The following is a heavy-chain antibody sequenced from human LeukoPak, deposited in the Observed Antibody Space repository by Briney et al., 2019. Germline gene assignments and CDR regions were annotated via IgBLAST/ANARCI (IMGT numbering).Heavy chain of an antibody. V-gene: IGHV3-21*01. CDR1: GLSFNRYT. CDR2: ISGSDIYI. Sequence: GGSLRLSCAASGLSFNRYTMNWVRQAPGKGLEWVSSISGSDIYIYYADSVQGRFTISRDNAKNSLYLQMNSLRAEDTAVYYCARDPNWGSARGAFDIWGQGTMVTVSS. CDR3: ARDPNWGSARGAFDI. D-gene: IGHD7-27*01. J-gene: IGHJ3*02.